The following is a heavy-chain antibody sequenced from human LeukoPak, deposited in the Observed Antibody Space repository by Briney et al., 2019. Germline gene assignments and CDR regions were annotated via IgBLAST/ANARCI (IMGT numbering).Heavy chain of an antibody. CDR1: EFTLNNYA. CDR3: AKALRETHRPVYSYYYMDV. CDR2: ISGRGGIT. J-gene: IGHJ6*03. Sequence: PGGSLRLSCAAAEFTLNNYAVSWVRQAPGQGLEWVSTISGRGGITYYADSVKGRFTISRDNSKNTVFLQMNSLRVDDTAVYYCAKALRETHRPVYSYYYMDVWGKGTTVTVSS. V-gene: IGHV3-23*01.